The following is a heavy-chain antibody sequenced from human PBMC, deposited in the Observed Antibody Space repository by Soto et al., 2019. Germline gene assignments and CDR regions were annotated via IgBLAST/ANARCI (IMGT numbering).Heavy chain of an antibody. J-gene: IGHJ5*02. CDR1: GFSLSTSGVG. D-gene: IGHD2-15*01. Sequence: SGPTLVKPTQTLTLTCTFSGFSLSTSGVGVGWIRQPPGKALEWLALIYWDDDKRYSPSLKSRLTITKDTSKNQVVLTMTNMDPVDTATYYCAHRRTPPVVAAPGKGFDPWGQGTLVTVSS. V-gene: IGHV2-5*02. CDR3: AHRRTPPVVAAPGKGFDP. CDR2: IYWDDDK.